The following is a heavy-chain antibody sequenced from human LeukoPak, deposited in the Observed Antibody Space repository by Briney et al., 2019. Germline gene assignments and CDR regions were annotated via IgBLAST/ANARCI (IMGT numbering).Heavy chain of an antibody. J-gene: IGHJ5*02. Sequence: SQTLSLTCTVSGGSIISGGYYWTWIRQQPGKGLEWIGYTYYSGSTYYNPSLKSRVTISVDTSKNQFSLKLSSVTAVDTAVYYCAREAGKSLVAVAGSGWYDPWGQGTLVTVSS. D-gene: IGHD6-19*01. CDR1: GGSIISGGYY. CDR3: AREAGKSLVAVAGSGWYDP. V-gene: IGHV4-31*03. CDR2: TYYSGST.